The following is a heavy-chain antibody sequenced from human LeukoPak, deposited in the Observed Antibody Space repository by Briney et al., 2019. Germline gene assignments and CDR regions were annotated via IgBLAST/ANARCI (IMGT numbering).Heavy chain of an antibody. D-gene: IGHD3-22*01. V-gene: IGHV1-2*02. Sequence: GASVKVSCKASGYTFTGYYMHWVRQAPGQGLEWMGWINPNSSGTNYAQNFQGRVTMTRDTSISTAYMELSRLRSDDTAVYYCARDESASYYYDTSDDQHWGQGTLVTVSS. J-gene: IGHJ1*01. CDR3: ARDESASYYYDTSDDQH. CDR2: INPNSSGT. CDR1: GYTFTGYY.